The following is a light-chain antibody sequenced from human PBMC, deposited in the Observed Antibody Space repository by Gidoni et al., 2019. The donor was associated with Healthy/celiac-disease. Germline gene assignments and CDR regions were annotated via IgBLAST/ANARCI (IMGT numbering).Light chain of an antibody. Sequence: DIQMTQSPSSLSASVGDRVPITCRASQSISSYLNWYQQKPGKAPKLLIYAASSLQSGVPSRFSCSGSGTDFTLTISSLQPEDFATYYCQQSYSTPPTFGQGTKVEIK. CDR3: QQSYSTPPT. V-gene: IGKV1-39*01. CDR2: AAS. CDR1: QSISSY. J-gene: IGKJ1*01.